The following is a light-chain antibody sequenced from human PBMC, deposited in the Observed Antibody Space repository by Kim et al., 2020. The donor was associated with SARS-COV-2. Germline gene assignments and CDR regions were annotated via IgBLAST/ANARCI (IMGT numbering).Light chain of an antibody. CDR1: ISNIGSNV. Sequence: GQRVPIYCSGSISNIGSNVVNWYQQLPGTAPKLLMYSNDYRPSGVPDRFSGSKSGTSASLAISGLQSEDEAHYYCAAWDDSLKGSVFGGGTQLTVL. CDR3: AAWDDSLKGSV. V-gene: IGLV1-44*01. CDR2: SND. J-gene: IGLJ3*02.